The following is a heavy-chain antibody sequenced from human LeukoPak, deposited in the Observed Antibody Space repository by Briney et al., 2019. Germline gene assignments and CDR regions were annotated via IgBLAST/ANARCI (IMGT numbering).Heavy chain of an antibody. V-gene: IGHV3-48*02. D-gene: IGHD4-17*01. CDR2: ISSSRTTI. CDR3: ARDLDGDYGGWFDA. J-gene: IGHJ5*02. Sequence: GGSLRLSCAASGFVFSDHYMDWVRLAPGKGLEWVSYISSSRTTIYYADSVKGRFTISRDNAKKSLLLHMDGLRDEDTAVYYCARDLDGDYGGWFDAWGQGTPVTVSS. CDR1: GFVFSDHY.